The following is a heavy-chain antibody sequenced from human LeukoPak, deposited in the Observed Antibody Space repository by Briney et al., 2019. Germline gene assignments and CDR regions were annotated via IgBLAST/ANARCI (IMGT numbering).Heavy chain of an antibody. CDR3: AREVRAMVRGVMENWFDP. CDR2: ISGSGGST. J-gene: IGHJ5*02. D-gene: IGHD3-10*01. CDR1: GFTFSSYA. V-gene: IGHV3-23*01. Sequence: PGGSLRLSCAASGFTFSSYAMSWVRQAPGKGLEWVSAISGSGGSTYYADSVKGRFTISRENAKNSLYLQMNSLRAGDTAVYYCAREVRAMVRGVMENWFDPWGQGTLVTVSS.